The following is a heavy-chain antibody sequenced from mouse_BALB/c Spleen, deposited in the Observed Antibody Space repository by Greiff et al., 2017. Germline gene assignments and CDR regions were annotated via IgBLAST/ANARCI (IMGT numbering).Heavy chain of an antibody. J-gene: IGHJ3*01. CDR2: IYPGSGST. D-gene: IGHD3-1*01. V-gene: IGHV1S22*01. Sequence: LQQSGSELVRPGASVKLSCTASGFTFTSYWMHWVKQRPGQGLEWIGNIYPGSGSTNYDEKFKSKGTLTVDTSSSTAYMHLSSLTSEDSAVCYCTTTRATSLAYWGQGTLVTVSA. CDR1: GFTFTSYW. CDR3: TTTRATSLAY.